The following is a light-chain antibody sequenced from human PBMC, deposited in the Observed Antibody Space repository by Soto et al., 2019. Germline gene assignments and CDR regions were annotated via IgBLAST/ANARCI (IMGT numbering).Light chain of an antibody. CDR2: EVT. V-gene: IGLV2-8*01. Sequence: QSALTQPPSASGSPGQSVTISCTGTSSDIGGYNYVSWYQQHPGKAPKLMIYEVTKRPSGVPDRFSGSKSGNTASLTVSGLPPEDEADYYFCSSAGRKKVFGGGTKLTVL. CDR3: CSSAGRKKV. J-gene: IGLJ2*01. CDR1: SSDIGGYNY.